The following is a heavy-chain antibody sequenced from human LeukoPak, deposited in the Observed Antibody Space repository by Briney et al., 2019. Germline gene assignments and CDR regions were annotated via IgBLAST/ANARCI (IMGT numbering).Heavy chain of an antibody. CDR2: ISWNSGSI. V-gene: IGHV3-9*01. Sequence: GGSLRLSCAASGFTFDDCAMHWVRQAPGKGLEWVSGISWNSGSIGYADSVKGRFTISRDNAKNSLYLQMNSLRAEDTALYYCAKDISGSSGWSRFDYWGQGTLVTVSS. D-gene: IGHD6-19*01. CDR3: AKDISGSSGWSRFDY. J-gene: IGHJ4*02. CDR1: GFTFDDCA.